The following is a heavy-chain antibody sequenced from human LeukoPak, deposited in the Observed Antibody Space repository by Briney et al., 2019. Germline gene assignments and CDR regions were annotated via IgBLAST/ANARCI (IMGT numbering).Heavy chain of an antibody. Sequence: ASVKVSCKASGYTFTSYGISWVRQAPGQGLEWMGWISAYNGNTNYAQKLQGRATMTTDTSTSTAYMELRSLRSDDTAVYYCARDTPPGYSYGLYYYYGMDVWGQGTTVTVSS. CDR3: ARDTPPGYSYGLYYYYGMDV. CDR1: GYTFTSYG. V-gene: IGHV1-18*01. D-gene: IGHD5-18*01. J-gene: IGHJ6*02. CDR2: ISAYNGNT.